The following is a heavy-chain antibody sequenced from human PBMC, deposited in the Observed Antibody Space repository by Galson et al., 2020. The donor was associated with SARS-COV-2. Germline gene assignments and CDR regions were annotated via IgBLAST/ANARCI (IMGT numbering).Heavy chain of an antibody. Sequence: TGGSLRLSCAASGFTLSSYAMHWVRQAPGKGLEWVAVISYDGSNKYYADSVKGRFTISRDNSKNTLYLQMNSLRAEDTAVYYCARDPRLITFGGVIAMGSFYFDYWGQGTLVTVSS. CDR2: ISYDGSNK. CDR3: ARDPRLITFGGVIAMGSFYFDY. V-gene: IGHV3-30-3*01. J-gene: IGHJ4*02. D-gene: IGHD3-16*02. CDR1: GFTLSSYA.